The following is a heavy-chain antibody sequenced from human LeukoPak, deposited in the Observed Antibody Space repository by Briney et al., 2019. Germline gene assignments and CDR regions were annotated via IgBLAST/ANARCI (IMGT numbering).Heavy chain of an antibody. Sequence: SETLSLTCSVSGGSISGYYWSWIRQATGKGLEWIGYIYNSGRLNYNPSLKSRVTIAVDTSENQFSLKLTSVTAADTAVYYCARDGGYCSGGSCYDYWGQGTLVTVSS. J-gene: IGHJ4*02. CDR3: ARDGGYCSGGSCYDY. D-gene: IGHD2-15*01. CDR2: IYNSGRL. V-gene: IGHV4-59*01. CDR1: GGSISGYY.